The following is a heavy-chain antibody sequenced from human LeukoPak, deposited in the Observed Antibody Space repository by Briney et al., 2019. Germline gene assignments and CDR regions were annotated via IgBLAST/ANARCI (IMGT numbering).Heavy chain of an antibody. CDR2: IYYSGST. J-gene: IGHJ4*02. CDR1: GGSISSSGYY. D-gene: IGHD5-18*01. Sequence: SETLSLTCTVSGGSISSSGYYWGWIRQPPGKGLEWIGTIYYSGSTYYNPSLKSRVSISVDTSKNQFSLRLNSVTAADTAVYYCARHGELGYSYGYWDYWGQGTLVTVS. V-gene: IGHV4-39*01. CDR3: ARHGELGYSYGYWDY.